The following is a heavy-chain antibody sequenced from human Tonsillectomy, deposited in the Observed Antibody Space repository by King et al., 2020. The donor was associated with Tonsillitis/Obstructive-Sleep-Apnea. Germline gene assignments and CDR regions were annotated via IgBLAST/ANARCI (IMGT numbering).Heavy chain of an antibody. CDR1: GDSVSSNSAA. Sequence: VQLQQSGPGLVKPSQTLSLTCAISGDSVSSNSAAWNWIRQSPSRGLEWLGRTYYRSKWYNDYALSVTSRITINPDTSNHQFSLHLNSVTPEDTAVYYCARDGLLTGTRGYFDDWGQGTLVTVSS. V-gene: IGHV6-1*01. J-gene: IGHJ4*02. D-gene: IGHD1-20*01. CDR3: ARDGLLTGTRGYFDD. CDR2: TYYRSKWYN.